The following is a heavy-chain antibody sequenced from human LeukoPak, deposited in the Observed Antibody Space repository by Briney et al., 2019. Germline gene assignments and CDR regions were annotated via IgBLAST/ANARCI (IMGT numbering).Heavy chain of an antibody. CDR2: IYYSGSS. CDR1: GASISSHY. J-gene: IGHJ5*02. D-gene: IGHD2-8*01. CDR3: AKGMGGKYCTNGLCYYSWFDP. Sequence: SETLSLTCTVSGASISSHYWSWIRQPPGKGLEWFGYIYYSGSSNYNPSLKSRVTISLDTSKNQFSLKLSSVTAADTAVYYCAKGMGGKYCTNGLCYYSWFDPWGQGTLVTVSS. V-gene: IGHV4-59*11.